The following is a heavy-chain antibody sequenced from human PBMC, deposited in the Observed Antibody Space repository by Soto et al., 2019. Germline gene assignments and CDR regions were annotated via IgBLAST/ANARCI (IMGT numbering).Heavy chain of an antibody. D-gene: IGHD2-21*01. CDR2: TFSGGNT. Sequence: ELQLVETGGGLIQTGGSLRLSCAASGFSISCNYIAWVRQPPGKGLEWVSTTFSGGNTEYAASVKGRCSISRDNYKNTLYLQMDNLRVEDTAVYYCARKPPSAIQGWAFGMDVWGQGTTVSVSS. V-gene: IGHV3-53*02. CDR3: ARKPPSAIQGWAFGMDV. CDR1: GFSISCNY. J-gene: IGHJ6*02.